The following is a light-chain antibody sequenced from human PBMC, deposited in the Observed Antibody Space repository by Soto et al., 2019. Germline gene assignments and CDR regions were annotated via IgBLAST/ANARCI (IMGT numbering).Light chain of an antibody. CDR1: TSDVGNYNY. Sequence: QPVLTQPRSVSGSPGQSVTISCSGTTSDVGNYNYVSWYQQHPGKAPKLIIYDVTKRPSGVPDRFSGSKSGNTASLIISGLQTEYEAHYYCCSSASSYTSVVFGGGTKVTVL. CDR3: CSSASSYTSVV. V-gene: IGLV2-11*01. CDR2: DVT. J-gene: IGLJ2*01.